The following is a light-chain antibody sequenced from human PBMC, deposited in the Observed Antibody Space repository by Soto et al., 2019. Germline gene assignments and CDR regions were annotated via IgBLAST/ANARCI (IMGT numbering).Light chain of an antibody. Sequence: IVLTPCAGPRSLAPGERAALSSRASQSFRGLLAWYQQKPGQAPRLLIYDAYNRATGIPPRFSGSGSGTDFTLTISSLEPEDSAVYYCQPRHMWPITFGQGTRLEIK. CDR2: DAY. J-gene: IGKJ5*01. CDR1: QSFRGL. CDR3: QPRHMWPIT. V-gene: IGKV3-11*01.